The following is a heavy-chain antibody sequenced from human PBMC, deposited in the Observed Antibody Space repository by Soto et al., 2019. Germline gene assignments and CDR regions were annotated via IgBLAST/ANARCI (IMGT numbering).Heavy chain of an antibody. CDR2: ISSSSSTI. CDR1: GFTFSSYS. CDR3: ARDPRGGANGMDV. Sequence: SCAASGFTFSSYSMNWVRQPPGKGLEWVSYISSSSSTIYYADSVKGRFTISRDNAKNSLYLQMNGLRDEDTAVYYCARDPRGGANGMDVWGQGTTVTVSS. J-gene: IGHJ6*02. V-gene: IGHV3-48*02. D-gene: IGHD1-26*01.